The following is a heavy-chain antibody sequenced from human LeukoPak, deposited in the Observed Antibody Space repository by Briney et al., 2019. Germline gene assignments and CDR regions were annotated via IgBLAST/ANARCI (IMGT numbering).Heavy chain of an antibody. D-gene: IGHD3-22*01. CDR3: ARVVDSSGYYYVSDAFDI. Sequence: GGSLRLSCAASGFTFSSYSMNWVRQAPGKGLEWVANIKQDGSEKYYVDSVKGRFTISRDNAKNSLYLQMNSLRAEDTAVYYCARVVDSSGYYYVSDAFDIWGQGTMVTVSS. V-gene: IGHV3-7*01. CDR2: IKQDGSEK. CDR1: GFTFSSYS. J-gene: IGHJ3*02.